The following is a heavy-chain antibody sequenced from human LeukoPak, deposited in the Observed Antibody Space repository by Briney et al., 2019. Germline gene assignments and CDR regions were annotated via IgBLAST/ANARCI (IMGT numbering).Heavy chain of an antibody. J-gene: IGHJ4*02. V-gene: IGHV3-23*01. Sequence: GGSLRLSCAASGFTFSSYWMSWVRQAPGKGLEWVSEIYGSGRRTYYADFLKGRFTISRDNSKNTVYLQMNSLRAEDTAVYYCVKEGTSAYFDSWGQGILVTVSS. CDR1: GFTFSSYW. D-gene: IGHD2-2*01. CDR2: IYGSGRRT. CDR3: VKEGTSAYFDS.